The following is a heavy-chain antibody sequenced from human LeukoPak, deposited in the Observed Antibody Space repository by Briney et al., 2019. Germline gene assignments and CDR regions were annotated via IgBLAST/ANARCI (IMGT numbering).Heavy chain of an antibody. CDR1: GFTFSSYS. D-gene: IGHD3-10*02. CDR3: ARDAVRGNWFDP. V-gene: IGHV3-21*01. J-gene: IGHJ5*02. CDR2: ICSSSSYI. Sequence: PGGSLRLSCAASGFTFSSYSMNWVRQAPGKGLEWVSSICSSSSYIYYADSVKGRFTISRDNAKNSLYLQMNSLRAEDTAVYYCARDAVRGNWFDPWGQGTLVTVYS.